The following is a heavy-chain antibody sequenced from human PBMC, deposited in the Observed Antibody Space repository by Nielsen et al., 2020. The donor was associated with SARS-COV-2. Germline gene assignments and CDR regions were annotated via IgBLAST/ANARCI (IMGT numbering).Heavy chain of an antibody. D-gene: IGHD3-10*01. CDR1: GFTFDDYG. Sequence: GGSLRLSCAASGFTFDDYGMSWVRQAPGKGLEWVSVIYSGGSTYYADSVKGRFTISRDNSKNTLYLQMNSLRAEDTAVYYCARDYGELYFDYWGQGTLVTVSS. CDR3: ARDYGELYFDY. CDR2: IYSGGST. V-gene: IGHV3-53*01. J-gene: IGHJ4*02.